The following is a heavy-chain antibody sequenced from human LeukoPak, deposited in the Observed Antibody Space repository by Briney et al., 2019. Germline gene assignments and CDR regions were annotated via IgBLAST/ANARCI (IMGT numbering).Heavy chain of an antibody. Sequence: PGGSLRLSCAASGFTFSSYEMNWVRQAPGKGLEWVSSISSSSSYIYYADSVKGRFTISRDNAKNSLYLQMNSLRAEDTAVYYCARDLAAAGLDYWGQGTLVTVSS. CDR3: ARDLAAAGLDY. J-gene: IGHJ4*02. CDR2: ISSSSSYI. D-gene: IGHD6-13*01. CDR1: GFTFSSYE. V-gene: IGHV3-21*01.